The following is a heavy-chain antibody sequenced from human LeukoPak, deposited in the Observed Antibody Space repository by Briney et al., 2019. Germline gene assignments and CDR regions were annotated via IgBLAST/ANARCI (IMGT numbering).Heavy chain of an antibody. V-gene: IGHV1-69*04. CDR2: IIPILGIA. CDR1: GGTFSSYA. J-gene: IGHJ6*02. CDR3: ARVRYYGSGSFSYGMDV. Sequence: ASVKVSCKASGGTFSSYAISWVRQAPGQGLEWMGRIIPILGIANYAQKFQGRVTITADKSTSTAYMELSSLRSEDTAVYYCARVRYYGSGSFSYGMDVWGQGTTVTVSS. D-gene: IGHD3-10*01.